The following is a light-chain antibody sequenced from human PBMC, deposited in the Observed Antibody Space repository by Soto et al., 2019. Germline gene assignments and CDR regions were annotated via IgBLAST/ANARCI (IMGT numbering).Light chain of an antibody. J-gene: IGKJ4*01. Sequence: DVQMTQSPSSLSASVGDRVTITCRASQDINSYLAWYQQNPGNAPKSLIYAASSLQTGVQSRFSRSQSGTDSTHPISNLQPEDSATYHCHQYHMYPLSFRVGPKVQI. CDR2: AAS. CDR3: HQYHMYPLS. V-gene: IGKV1D-16*01. CDR1: QDINSY.